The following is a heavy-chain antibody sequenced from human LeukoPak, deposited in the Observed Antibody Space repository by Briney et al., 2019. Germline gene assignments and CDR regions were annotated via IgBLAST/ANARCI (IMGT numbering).Heavy chain of an antibody. CDR3: AGSGSYYRGAFDI. D-gene: IGHD1-26*01. Sequence: PGGSLRLSCAASGFTVSSNYMSWVRQAPGKGLEWVSVIYSGGSTYYADSVKGRFTISRDNPKNTLYLQMNSLRAEDTAVYYCAGSGSYYRGAFDIWGQGTMVTVSS. CDR2: IYSGGST. CDR1: GFTVSSNY. J-gene: IGHJ3*02. V-gene: IGHV3-53*01.